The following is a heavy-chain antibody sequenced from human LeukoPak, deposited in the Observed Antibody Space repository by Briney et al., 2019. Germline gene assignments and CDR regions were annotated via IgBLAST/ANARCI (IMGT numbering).Heavy chain of an antibody. D-gene: IGHD6-6*01. CDR2: INPNSGGK. Sequence: ASVKVSCKASGYTFTGYYMHWVRQAPGQGLEWMGWINPNSGGKNYAQKFQGRVTMTRDTSISTAYMELSRLRSDDTAGYYCARDRAARPYNWFDPWGQGTLVTVSS. J-gene: IGHJ5*02. V-gene: IGHV1-2*02. CDR3: ARDRAARPYNWFDP. CDR1: GYTFTGYY.